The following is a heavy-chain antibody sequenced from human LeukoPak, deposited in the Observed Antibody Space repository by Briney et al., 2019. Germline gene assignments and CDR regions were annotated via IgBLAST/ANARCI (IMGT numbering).Heavy chain of an antibody. V-gene: IGHV1-18*01. Sequence: ASVKVSCKTSGDTFSSYGISWVRQAPGQGLEWMGWISAYNGNTNYAQKLQGRVTMTTDTSTSTAYMELRSLRSDDTAVYYCARPYYDILTGYYPYYFDYWGQGTLVTVSS. CDR1: GDTFSSYG. CDR3: ARPYYDILTGYYPYYFDY. D-gene: IGHD3-9*01. J-gene: IGHJ4*02. CDR2: ISAYNGNT.